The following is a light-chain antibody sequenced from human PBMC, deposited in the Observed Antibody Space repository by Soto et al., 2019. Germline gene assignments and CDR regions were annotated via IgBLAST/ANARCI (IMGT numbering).Light chain of an antibody. CDR2: DDD. CDR1: SSNIGGNS. V-gene: IGLV1-51*01. Sequence: QSVLTPPPSVSAAPGQKVTISRSGSSSNIGGNSVSWYQQLPGTAPKLLIYDDDKRPSGIPDRFSGSKSGTSATLGITGFQTGDEADYYCGSWDSSLSAYVFGTGTKVTVL. J-gene: IGLJ1*01. CDR3: GSWDSSLSAYV.